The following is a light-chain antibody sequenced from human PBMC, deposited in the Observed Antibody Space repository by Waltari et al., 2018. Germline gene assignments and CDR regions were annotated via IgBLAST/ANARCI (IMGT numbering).Light chain of an antibody. CDR1: QSVSSSY. CDR3: QQYGSSPT. Sequence: EIVLTQSPGTPSLSPGERGTLSCRASQSVSSSYLAWYQQKPGQAPRLLIYGASSRVTGIPDRFSGSGSGADFTLTISRLEPEDFAVYYCQQYGSSPTFGGGTKVEIK. V-gene: IGKV3-20*01. J-gene: IGKJ4*01. CDR2: GAS.